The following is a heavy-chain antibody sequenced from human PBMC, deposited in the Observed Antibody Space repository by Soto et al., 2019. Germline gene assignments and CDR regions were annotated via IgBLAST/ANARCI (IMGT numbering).Heavy chain of an antibody. Sequence: SETLSLTCAVYGGSFSGYYWSWIRQPPGKGLEWIGEINHSGSTNYNPSLKSRVTISVDTSKNRVSLNLTSLTAADTAIYYCARANWYSEYWGQGTLVTVSS. CDR1: GGSFSGYY. D-gene: IGHD7-27*01. CDR3: ARANWYSEY. J-gene: IGHJ4*02. CDR2: INHSGST. V-gene: IGHV4-34*01.